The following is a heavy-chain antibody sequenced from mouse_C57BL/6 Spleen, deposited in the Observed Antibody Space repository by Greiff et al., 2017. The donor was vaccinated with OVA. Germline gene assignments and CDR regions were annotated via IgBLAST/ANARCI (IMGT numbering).Heavy chain of an antibody. J-gene: IGHJ4*01. CDR1: GYTFTDYY. V-gene: IGHV1-76*01. CDR2: IYPGSGNT. D-gene: IGHD2-2*01. CDR3: ARDYYGYPYAMDY. Sequence: QVHVKQSGAELVRPGASVKLSCKASGYTFTDYYINWVKQRPGQGLEWIARIYPGSGNTYYNEKFKGKATLTAEKSSSTAYMQLSSLTSEDSAVYFCARDYYGYPYAMDYWGQGTSVTVSS.